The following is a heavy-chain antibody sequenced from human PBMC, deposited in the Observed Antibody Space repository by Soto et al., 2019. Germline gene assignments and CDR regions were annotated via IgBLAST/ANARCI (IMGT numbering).Heavy chain of an antibody. CDR1: GGSISSYY. J-gene: IGHJ6*02. CDR3: ARAPDGYYGMDV. CDR2: IYYSGST. Sequence: SETLSLTCTVSGGSISSYYWSWIRQPPGKGLEWIGYIYYSGSTNYNPSLKSRVTISVDTSKNQFSLKLSSVTAADTAVYYCARAPDGYYGMDVWGQGTTVTVSS. V-gene: IGHV4-59*01.